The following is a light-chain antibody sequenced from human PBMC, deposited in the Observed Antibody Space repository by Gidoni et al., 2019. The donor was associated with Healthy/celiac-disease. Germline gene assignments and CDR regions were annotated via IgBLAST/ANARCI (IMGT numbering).Light chain of an antibody. J-gene: IGKJ1*01. V-gene: IGKV3-11*01. CDR2: DAS. Sequence: EIVLTQSPATLSLSPGERATLSCRASQSVSSYLAWYQQKPGQAPRLLIYDASNRATPIPARFSGSGSGTDFTLTISSLEPEDFAVYYCQQRSNWPPVTFGQGTKVEIK. CDR3: QQRSNWPPVT. CDR1: QSVSSY.